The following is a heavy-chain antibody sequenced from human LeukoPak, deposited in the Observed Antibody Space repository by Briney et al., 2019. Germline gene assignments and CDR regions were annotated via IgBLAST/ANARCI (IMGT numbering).Heavy chain of an antibody. CDR1: GGSISSYY. CDR3: ARELGCSGGSCYSDGAFDI. J-gene: IGHJ3*02. CDR2: IYYSGST. Sequence: PSETLSLTCTVSGGSISSYYWSWIRQPPGKGLEWIGYIYYSGSTNYNPSLKGRVTISVDTSKNQFSLKLSSVTAADTAVYYCARELGCSGGSCYSDGAFDIWGQGTMVTVSS. V-gene: IGHV4-59*01. D-gene: IGHD2-15*01.